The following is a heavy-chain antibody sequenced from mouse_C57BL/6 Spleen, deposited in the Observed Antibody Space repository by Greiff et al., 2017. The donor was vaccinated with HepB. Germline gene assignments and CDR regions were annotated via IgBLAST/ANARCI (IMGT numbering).Heavy chain of an antibody. CDR3: ARSYVYAMDY. V-gene: IGHV1-59*01. Sequence: VQLQQSGAELVRPGTSVKLSCKASGYTFTSYWMHWVKQRPGQGLEWIGVIDPSDSYTNYNQKFKGKATLTVDTSSSTAYMQLSSLTSEDSAVYYCARSYVYAMDYWGQGTSVTVSS. D-gene: IGHD1-1*01. CDR1: GYTFTSYW. CDR2: IDPSDSYT. J-gene: IGHJ4*01.